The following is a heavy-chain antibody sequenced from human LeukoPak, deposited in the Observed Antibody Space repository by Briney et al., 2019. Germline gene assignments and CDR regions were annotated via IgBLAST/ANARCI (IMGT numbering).Heavy chain of an antibody. Sequence: GGSLRLSCAASGFTFSSYAMHWVRQAPGKGLEWVAVISYDGSNKYYADSVKGRFTISRDNSKNTLYLQMNSLRAEDTAVYYCARRGDSYGLYFDYWGQGTLVTVSS. J-gene: IGHJ4*02. CDR2: ISYDGSNK. V-gene: IGHV3-30-3*01. D-gene: IGHD5-18*01. CDR3: ARRGDSYGLYFDY. CDR1: GFTFSSYA.